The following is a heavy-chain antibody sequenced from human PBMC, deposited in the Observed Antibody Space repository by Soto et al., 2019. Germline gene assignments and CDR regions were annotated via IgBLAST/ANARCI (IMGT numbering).Heavy chain of an antibody. CDR2: ISGSGGST. V-gene: IGHV3-23*01. J-gene: IGHJ4*02. Sequence: GGSLRLSCAASGFTFSSYAMSWVRQAPGKGLEWVSAISGSGGSTYYADSVKGRFTISRDNSKNTLYLQMNSLRAEDTAVYYCAKSLTIKDIVVVALDYWGQGTRVAVSS. D-gene: IGHD2-15*01. CDR3: AKSLTIKDIVVVALDY. CDR1: GFTFSSYA.